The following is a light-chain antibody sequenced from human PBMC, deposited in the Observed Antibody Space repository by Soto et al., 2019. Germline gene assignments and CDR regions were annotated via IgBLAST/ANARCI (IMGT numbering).Light chain of an antibody. J-gene: IGLJ2*01. Sequence: QSVLTQPPSVSGAPGQSDTISCTGSSSNIGAGYDVHWYQQLPGTAPKLLIYGNSNRPSGVPDRFSGSKSGTSASLAITGLQAEDEADYYCQPYDSSLSGVVFGGGTKVTVL. CDR3: QPYDSSLSGVV. V-gene: IGLV1-40*01. CDR2: GNS. CDR1: SSNIGAGYD.